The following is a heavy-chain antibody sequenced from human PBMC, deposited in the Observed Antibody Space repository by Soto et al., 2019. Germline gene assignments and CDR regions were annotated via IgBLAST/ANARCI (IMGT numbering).Heavy chain of an antibody. J-gene: IGHJ4*02. CDR3: ARGSSRWDY. D-gene: IGHD6-13*01. CDR2: IYSGGRN. V-gene: IGHV4-61*02. CDR1: GGSISSSSFY. Sequence: VSGGSISSSSFYWSWIRQPAGKGLEWIGRIYSGGRNNYNPSLKSRVTMSVDTSKNQFSLRLSSVTAADTAMYYCARGSSRWDYWGQGTLVTVSS.